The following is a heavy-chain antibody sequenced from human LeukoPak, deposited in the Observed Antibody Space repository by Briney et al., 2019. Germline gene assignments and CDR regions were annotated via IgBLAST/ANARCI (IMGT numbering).Heavy chain of an antibody. V-gene: IGHV3-23*01. J-gene: IGHJ4*02. D-gene: IGHD2-8*01. CDR1: GFTFSSYA. Sequence: QPGGSLRLSCAASGFTFSSYAMSWVRQAPGKGLEWVSAISGSGGSTYYADSVKGRFTISRDNSKNTLYLQMNSLRAEDTAVYYCAKDYLYCTNGVCLLYYFDYWGQGTLVTVSS. CDR2: ISGSGGST. CDR3: AKDYLYCTNGVCLLYYFDY.